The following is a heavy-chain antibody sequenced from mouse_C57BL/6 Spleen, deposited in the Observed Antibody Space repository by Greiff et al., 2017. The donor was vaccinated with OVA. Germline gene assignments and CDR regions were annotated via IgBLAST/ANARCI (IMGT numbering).Heavy chain of an antibody. D-gene: IGHD2-1*01. J-gene: IGHJ4*01. V-gene: IGHV2-2*01. Sequence: QVQLKESGPGLVQPSQSLSITCTVSGFSLTSYGVHWVRQSPGKGLEWLGVIWSGGSTDYNAAFISRLSISKDNSKSQVFFKMNSLQADDTAIYYCARNGGLYGKGAMDYWGQGTSVTVSS. CDR1: GFSLTSYG. CDR3: ARNGGLYGKGAMDY. CDR2: IWSGGST.